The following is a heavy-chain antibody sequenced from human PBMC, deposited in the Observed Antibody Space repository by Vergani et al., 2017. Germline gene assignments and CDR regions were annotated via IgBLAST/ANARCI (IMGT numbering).Heavy chain of an antibody. CDR3: AKDHERTFDY. CDR1: GFTFSSYS. CDR2: ISSSSSTI. J-gene: IGHJ4*02. Sequence: EVQLVESGGGLVQPGGSLRLSCAASGFTFSSYSMNWVRQAPGKGLEWVSYISSSSSTIYYADSVKGRFTISRDNAKNTLYLQMNSLRAEDTAVYYCAKDHERTFDYWGQGTLVTVSS. V-gene: IGHV3-48*01.